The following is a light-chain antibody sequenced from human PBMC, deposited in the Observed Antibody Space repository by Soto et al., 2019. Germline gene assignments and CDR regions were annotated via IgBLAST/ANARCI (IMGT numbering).Light chain of an antibody. CDR3: QRRSDSIT. CDR2: DAS. CDR1: QSVSSY. J-gene: IGKJ5*01. Sequence: EIVLTQSPVTLSLSPGGRDTLSCRALQSVSSYLAWYQQKPGQTPRLLIYDASARAPGITARFSGRGSGSDFTLTISSLEPEDFAVYYCQRRSDSITFGQGTRLEIK. V-gene: IGKV3-11*01.